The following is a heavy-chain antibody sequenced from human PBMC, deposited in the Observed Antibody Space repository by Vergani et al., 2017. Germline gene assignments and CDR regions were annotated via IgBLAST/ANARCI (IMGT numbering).Heavy chain of an antibody. D-gene: IGHD3-22*01. CDR1: GFTFSSYG. CDR2: IWYDGSNK. J-gene: IGHJ3*02. CDR3: ARHYYDSSGDAFDI. Sequence: QVQLVESGGGVVQPGRSLRLSCAASGFTFSSYGMHWVRQAPGKGLEWVAVIWYDGSNKYYADSVKGRFTISRDNSKNTLYLQMYSLRAEDTAVYYCARHYYDSSGDAFDIWGQGTMVTVSS. V-gene: IGHV3-33*01.